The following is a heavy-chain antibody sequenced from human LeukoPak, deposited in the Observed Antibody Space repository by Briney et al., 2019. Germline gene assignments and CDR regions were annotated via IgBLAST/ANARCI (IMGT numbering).Heavy chain of an antibody. Sequence: PGGSLRLSCRASGFTFGDYAINWVRQAPGKGLEWISFIRSKAYGGTIEYAASVKGRFTISRDDSKRVAYLRMNSLKSDDTAVYYCTRALGDHCSSTTCYDALVDSWGQGTLVTVSS. CDR2: IRSKAYGGTI. CDR1: GFTFGDYA. CDR3: TRALGDHCSSTTCYDALVDS. V-gene: IGHV3-49*04. D-gene: IGHD2-2*01. J-gene: IGHJ4*02.